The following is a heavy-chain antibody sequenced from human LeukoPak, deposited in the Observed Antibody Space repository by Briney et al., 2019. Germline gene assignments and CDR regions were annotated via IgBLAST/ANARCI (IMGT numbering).Heavy chain of an antibody. D-gene: IGHD6-19*01. V-gene: IGHV3-21*01. CDR1: GFTFSRYA. Sequence: GGSLRLSCAASGFTFSRYAMNWVRQAPGKGLEWVSYISTGGDNRFYADSLKGRFTVSRDNAKNSLYLQMNSLRAEDTAVYYCARVSRSGWWDDYWGQGTLVTVSS. J-gene: IGHJ4*02. CDR2: ISTGGDNR. CDR3: ARVSRSGWWDDY.